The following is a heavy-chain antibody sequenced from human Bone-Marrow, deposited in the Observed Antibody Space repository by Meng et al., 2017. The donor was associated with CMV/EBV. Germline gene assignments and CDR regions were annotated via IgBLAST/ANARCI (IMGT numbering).Heavy chain of an antibody. J-gene: IGHJ5*02. CDR2: IKWNGSGT. D-gene: IGHD3-10*01. CDR3: ARDTYYYGSGSYSGFGP. V-gene: IGHV3-20*03. Sequence: FKFYDYGMSWVRQVPGKGLEWVSGIKWNGSGTGYADSVKGRFTISRDNAKNSLYLQMNNLRAEDTAFYYCARDTYYYGSGSYSGFGPWGHGTLVTVSS. CDR1: FKFYDYG.